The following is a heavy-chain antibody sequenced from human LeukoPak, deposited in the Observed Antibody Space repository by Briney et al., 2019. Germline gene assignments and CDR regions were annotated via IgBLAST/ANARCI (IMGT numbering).Heavy chain of an antibody. Sequence: PSETLSLTCTVSGGSISSYYWSWIRRPPGKGLEWIGYIYSSGSTNYNPSLKSRVTISLDTSKSQFSLKLSSVTAADTAVYYCARDQSGGYGIHYWGQGTLVTVSS. CDR3: ARDQSGGYGIHY. D-gene: IGHD1-26*01. CDR2: IYSSGST. CDR1: GGSISSYY. J-gene: IGHJ4*02. V-gene: IGHV4-59*01.